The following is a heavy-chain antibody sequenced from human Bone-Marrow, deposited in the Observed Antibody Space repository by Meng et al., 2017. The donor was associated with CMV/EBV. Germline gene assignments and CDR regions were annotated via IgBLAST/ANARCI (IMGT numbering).Heavy chain of an antibody. D-gene: IGHD3-22*01. CDR3: ARDMIARNWFDP. CDR2: ISWNSGSI. CDR1: GFTFDDYA. J-gene: IGHJ5*02. V-gene: IGHV3-9*01. Sequence: SLKISCAASGFTFDDYAMHWVRQAPGKGLEWVSGISWNSGSIGYADSVKGRFTISRDNAKNSLYLQMNSLRAEDTAVYYCARDMIARNWFDPWGQGTLVTVSS.